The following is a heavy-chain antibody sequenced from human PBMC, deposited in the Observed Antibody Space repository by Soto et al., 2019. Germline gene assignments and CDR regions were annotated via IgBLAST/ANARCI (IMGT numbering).Heavy chain of an antibody. V-gene: IGHV4-34*01. Sequence: TSETLSLTCTVHGGSFSGYYWDWIRQPPGKGLEWIGEVNHGGTSNYNPSLKSRVTISVDTSKNQFSLKLTSVTAADTAVYYCACIFSGGYGYGFYYYGMDVWGRGTTVTVSS. CDR2: VNHGGTS. CDR1: GGSFSGYY. CDR3: ACIFSGGYGYGFYYYGMDV. J-gene: IGHJ6*02. D-gene: IGHD5-18*01.